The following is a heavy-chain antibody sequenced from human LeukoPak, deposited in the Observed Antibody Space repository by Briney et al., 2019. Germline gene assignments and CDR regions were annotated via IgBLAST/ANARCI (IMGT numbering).Heavy chain of an antibody. J-gene: IGHJ4*02. V-gene: IGHV3-30-3*01. CDR2: ISYDGSNK. Sequence: GGSLRLSCAASGFTFSSYAMHWVRQAPGKGLEWVAVISYDGSNKYYADSVKGRFTISRDNSKNTLYLQMNSLRAEDTAVYYCARGKLYSSSWYQPYGGNSLFDYWGQGTLVTVSS. CDR1: GFTFSSYA. D-gene: IGHD6-13*01. CDR3: ARGKLYSSSWYQPYGGNSLFDY.